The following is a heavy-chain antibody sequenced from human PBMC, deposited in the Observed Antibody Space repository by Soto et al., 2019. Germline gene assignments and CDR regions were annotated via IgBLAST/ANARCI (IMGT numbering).Heavy chain of an antibody. J-gene: IGHJ6*02. D-gene: IGHD6-6*01. V-gene: IGHV1-8*02. CDR3: GRGPSPPAPAARTPYYYAMDV. CDR2: MNPINGAT. CDR1: GYDFTAYD. Sequence: ASVKVSCKTSGYDFTAYDINWVRQASGQGLEWMGWMNPINGATGSARRFQGRVSMTRNTATGTAYLELTSLRSDDTGVYYCGRGPSPPAPAARTPYYYAMDVWGQGTTVTVSS.